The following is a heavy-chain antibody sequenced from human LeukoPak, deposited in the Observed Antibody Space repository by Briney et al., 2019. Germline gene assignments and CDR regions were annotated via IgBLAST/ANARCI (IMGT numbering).Heavy chain of an antibody. CDR2: IYWNDDK. Sequence: ESGPTLVKPTQTLALTCTFSGFSLRTSGVGVGWIRQPPGKALEWLALIYWNDDKRYSPFLKSRLTITKDTSKNQVVLTMTNMDPVDTATYYCARVVVPAAIIHHWGQGTLVTVSS. CDR1: GFSLRTSGVG. J-gene: IGHJ1*01. V-gene: IGHV2-5*01. CDR3: ARVVVPAAIIHH. D-gene: IGHD2-2*02.